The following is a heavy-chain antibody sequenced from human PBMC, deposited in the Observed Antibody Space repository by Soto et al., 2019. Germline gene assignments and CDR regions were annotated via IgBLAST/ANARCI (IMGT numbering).Heavy chain of an antibody. CDR1: GFTFSSYA. CDR2: ISGSGGST. D-gene: IGHD6-6*01. Sequence: PGGSLRLSCAASGFTFSSYAMTWVRQAPGKGLEWVSAISGSGGSTYYADSVKGRFTIFRDNSKNTLYLQMNSLRAEDTAVYYCAKQYLLYSSSSCDYWGQGTLVTVSS. V-gene: IGHV3-23*01. CDR3: AKQYLLYSSSSCDY. J-gene: IGHJ4*02.